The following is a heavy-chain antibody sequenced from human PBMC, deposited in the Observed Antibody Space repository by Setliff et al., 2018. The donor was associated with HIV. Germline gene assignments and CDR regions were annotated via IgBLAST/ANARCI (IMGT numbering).Heavy chain of an antibody. Sequence: GESLKISCQGSGFNFRTSWIGWVRQMPGKGLEWMGIIYPDDAETRYSPSFQGQVTMSADKSITTAYLQWTSLKASDTAMYYCVRRVGGRGYYFDYWGQGTPVTVSS. CDR1: GFNFRTSW. D-gene: IGHD3-10*01. CDR3: VRRVGGRGYYFDY. J-gene: IGHJ4*02. CDR2: IYPDDAET. V-gene: IGHV5-51*01.